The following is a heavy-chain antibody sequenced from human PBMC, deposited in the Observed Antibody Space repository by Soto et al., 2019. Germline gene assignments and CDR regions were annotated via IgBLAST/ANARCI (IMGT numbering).Heavy chain of an antibody. CDR2: MYHSGTF. D-gene: IGHD3-10*01. CDR3: ARAQFYSGSGNYNNLMFDA. CDR1: GGSIGGVGYS. J-gene: IGHJ5*02. V-gene: IGHV4-30-2*01. Sequence: LSLTCAVSGGSIGGVGYSWSWIRQPPGGGLEWIGYMYHSGTFLKSPSLRTRLTMSLDMSKNQFSLTLNSMTAADTAVYYCARAQFYSGSGNYNNLMFDAWGQGIQVTVSS.